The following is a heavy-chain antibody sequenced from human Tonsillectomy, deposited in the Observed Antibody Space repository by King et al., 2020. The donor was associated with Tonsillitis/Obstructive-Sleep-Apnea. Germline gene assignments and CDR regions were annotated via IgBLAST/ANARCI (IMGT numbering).Heavy chain of an antibody. Sequence: QLQESGGGLVQPGGSLRLSCIASRFTFSSYAMTWVRQAPGKGLEWVSGISGSGGSTNYADSVKGRFSISRDNSKNTLYLQMNSLRAEDTAIYYCAESGGITTAPIDYWGQGTLVTVSS. D-gene: IGHD3-22*01. CDR3: AESGGITTAPIDY. J-gene: IGHJ4*02. V-gene: IGHV3-23*01. CDR1: RFTFSSYA. CDR2: ISGSGGST.